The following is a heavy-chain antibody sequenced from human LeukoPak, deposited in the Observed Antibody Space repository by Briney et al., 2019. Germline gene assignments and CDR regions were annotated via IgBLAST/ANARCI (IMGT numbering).Heavy chain of an antibody. V-gene: IGHV3-23*05. D-gene: IGHD1-14*01. Sequence: GGSLRLSCVVSGFTFSSHAMCWVRQAPGRGLEWVSSIDISGDSTSYADSVKGRFAISRDNSKNTLLLQMDSLRAEDSAIYYCANEKRANRYWGQGTLVT. CDR3: ANEKRANRY. CDR1: GFTFSSHA. CDR2: IDISGDST. J-gene: IGHJ4*02.